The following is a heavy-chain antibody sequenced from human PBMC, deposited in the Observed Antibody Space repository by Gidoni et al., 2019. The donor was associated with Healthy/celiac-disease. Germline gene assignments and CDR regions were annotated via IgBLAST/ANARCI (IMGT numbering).Heavy chain of an antibody. V-gene: IGHV3-30-3*01. CDR2: ISYDGSNK. Sequence: QVQLVESGGGVVQPGRSLRLSCAASGFTFSSYAMHWVRQAPGKGLEWGAVISYDGSNKYYADSVKGRFTISRDNSKNTLYLQMNSLRAEDTAVYYCAREIRKGSYYYYGMDVWGQGTTVTVSS. CDR3: AREIRKGSYYYYGMDV. CDR1: GFTFSSYA. J-gene: IGHJ6*02.